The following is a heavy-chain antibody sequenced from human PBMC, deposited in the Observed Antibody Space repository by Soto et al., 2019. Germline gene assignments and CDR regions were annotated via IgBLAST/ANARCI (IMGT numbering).Heavy chain of an antibody. V-gene: IGHV4-4*02. D-gene: IGHD6-19*01. CDR2: IYHSGST. CDR1: GGSISSSNW. J-gene: IGHJ4*02. Sequence: VQLQESGPRLVKHSGTLSLTCAVSGGSISSSNWWSWVRQPPGKGLEWIGEIYHSGSTNYNPSLKSRVTISVDQSKNQFPLNMSAVTAADTAVYYCARGSTAGTRFHYWGQGTLVTVSS. CDR3: ARGSTAGTRFHY.